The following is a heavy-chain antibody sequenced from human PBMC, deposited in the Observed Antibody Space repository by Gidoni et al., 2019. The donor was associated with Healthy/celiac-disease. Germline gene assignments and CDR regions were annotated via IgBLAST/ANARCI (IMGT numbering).Heavy chain of an antibody. CDR1: GFTFSSYA. CDR2: ISYDGSNK. D-gene: IGHD2-15*01. CDR3: ASDQREIVVVVAATTKYYYYGMDV. J-gene: IGHJ6*02. Sequence: GFTFSSYAMHWVRQAPGKGLEWVAVISYDGSNKYYADSVKGRFTISRDNSKNTLYLQMNSLRAEDTAVYYCASDQREIVVVVAATTKYYYYGMDVWGQGTTVTVSS. V-gene: IGHV3-30-3*01.